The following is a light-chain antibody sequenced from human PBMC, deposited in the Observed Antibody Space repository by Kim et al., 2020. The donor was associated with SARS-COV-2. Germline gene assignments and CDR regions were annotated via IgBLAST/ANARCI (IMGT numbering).Light chain of an antibody. CDR2: GAS. J-gene: IGKJ5*01. CDR3: QHYYNWPVT. CDR1: QSVNNN. V-gene: IGKV3-15*01. Sequence: VTPGERATPSCRASQSVNNNLAWYQQKPGQTPKVLIYGASTRATDIPPRFSGSGSGTEFTLTISSLQSEDFAVYYCQHYYNWPVTFGQGTRLEIK.